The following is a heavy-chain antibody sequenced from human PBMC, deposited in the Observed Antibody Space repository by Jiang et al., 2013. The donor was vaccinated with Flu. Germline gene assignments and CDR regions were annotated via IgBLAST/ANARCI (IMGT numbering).Heavy chain of an antibody. CDR1: GFTVSSNY. V-gene: IGHV3-53*01. CDR3: ARMGAAMAGIAN. Sequence: VQLLESGGGLIQPGGSLRLSCAASGFTVSSNYMSWVRQAPGKGLECVSVIYSGGSTYYADSVKGRFTISRDNSKNTLSLQMNSLRAEDTAVYYCARMGAAMAGIANWGQGTLVTVSS. D-gene: IGHD5-18*01. J-gene: IGHJ4*02. CDR2: IYSGGST.